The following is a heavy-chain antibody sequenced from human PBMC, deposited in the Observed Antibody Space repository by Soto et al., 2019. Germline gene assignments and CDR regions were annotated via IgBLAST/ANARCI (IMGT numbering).Heavy chain of an antibody. CDR2: IIPIFGTA. Sequence: GASVKVSCKASGGTFSSYAISWVRQAPGQGLEWMGGIIPIFGTANYAQKFQGRVTITADKSTSTAYMELSSLRSEDTAVYYCARDGVIAARPGRYYYYGMEVWGQGTTGTVT. J-gene: IGHJ6*02. D-gene: IGHD6-6*01. CDR3: ARDGVIAARPGRYYYYGMEV. CDR1: GGTFSSYA. V-gene: IGHV1-69*06.